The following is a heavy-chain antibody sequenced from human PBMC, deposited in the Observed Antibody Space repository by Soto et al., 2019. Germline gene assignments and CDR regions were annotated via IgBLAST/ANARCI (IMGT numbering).Heavy chain of an antibody. V-gene: IGHV1-18*01. CDR1: GYTFSSYG. CDR3: ATGWFGEFVYYFDY. D-gene: IGHD3-10*01. J-gene: IGHJ4*02. CDR2: ISAYNGHT. Sequence: QVQLVQSGAEVKKPGASVKVSCKASGYTFSSYGVSWVRQAPGQGLEWMGWISAYNGHTNYAQKLQGRVTMTTDTSTSTAYMELRSLRSDDTAVYYCATGWFGEFVYYFDYWGQGTLVTVSS.